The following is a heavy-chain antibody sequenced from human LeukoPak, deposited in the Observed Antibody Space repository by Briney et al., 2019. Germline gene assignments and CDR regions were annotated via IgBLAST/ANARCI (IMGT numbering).Heavy chain of an antibody. CDR3: ARRPPVTMLRGHSARIPDWFDP. CDR1: GGSIISTNDY. CDR2: VYYSGST. V-gene: IGHV4-39*07. D-gene: IGHD3-10*01. J-gene: IGHJ5*02. Sequence: SETLSLTCTVSGGSIISTNDYWGWIRQPPGKGLEWIGSVYYSGSTDYNPSLKSRVTISIETSKNQFSLNLTSVTAADTAVYFCARRPPVTMLRGHSARIPDWFDPWGQGALVIVSS.